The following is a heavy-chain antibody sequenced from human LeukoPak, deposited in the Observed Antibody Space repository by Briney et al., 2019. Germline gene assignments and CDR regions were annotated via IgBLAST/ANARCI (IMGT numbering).Heavy chain of an antibody. Sequence: GGSLRLSCAASGFTFSSYSMNWVRQAPGKGLEWVSCISSSSSYIYYADSVKGRFTISRDNAKNSLYLQMNSLRAEDTAVYYCARPHYYDSSGYYYLFDYWGQGTLVTVSS. CDR2: ISSSSSYI. CDR3: ARPHYYDSSGYYYLFDY. D-gene: IGHD3-22*01. J-gene: IGHJ4*02. CDR1: GFTFSSYS. V-gene: IGHV3-21*01.